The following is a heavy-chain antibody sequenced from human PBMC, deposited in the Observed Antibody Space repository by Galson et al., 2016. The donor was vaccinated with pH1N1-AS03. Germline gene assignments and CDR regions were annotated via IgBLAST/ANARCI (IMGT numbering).Heavy chain of an antibody. J-gene: IGHJ4*02. D-gene: IGHD5-12*01. Sequence: TLSLTCTVSGGSITSGTYYWTWIRRPAGKSLEWFGRVSTSGTTIYNPSLRIRVIISLDTSNNQFSLRLTSVTAADTALYYCARGGSSGYDSYFDSWGQGFLVTVSS. CDR3: ARGGSSGYDSYFDS. V-gene: IGHV4-61*02. CDR1: GGSITSGTYY. CDR2: VSTSGTT.